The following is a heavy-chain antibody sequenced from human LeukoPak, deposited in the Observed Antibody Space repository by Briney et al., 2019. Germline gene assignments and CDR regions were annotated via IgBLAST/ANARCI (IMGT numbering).Heavy chain of an antibody. CDR3: TRDRVDIVATTIYYYYYMDV. D-gene: IGHD5-12*01. Sequence: GGSLRLSCTASGFTFGDYAMSWFRQAPGKGLEWVGFIRSKAYGGTTEYAASVKGRFTISRDDSKSIAYLQMNSLKTEDTAVYYCTRDRVDIVATTIYYYYYMDVWGKGTTVTVS. CDR2: IRSKAYGGTT. CDR1: GFTFGDYA. V-gene: IGHV3-49*03. J-gene: IGHJ6*03.